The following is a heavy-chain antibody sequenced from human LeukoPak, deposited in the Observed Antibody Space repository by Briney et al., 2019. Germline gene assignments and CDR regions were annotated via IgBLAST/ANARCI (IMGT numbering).Heavy chain of an antibody. CDR2: ISSSSSYI. V-gene: IGHV3-21*05. Sequence: GGSLRLSCAASGFTFSSYSMNWVRQAPGKGLEWVSYISSSSSYIYYADSVKGRFTISRDNAQNSLYLQMNSLRAEDTAVYYCASGYYDRSDYFDYWGQGTLVTVSS. CDR3: ASGYYDRSDYFDY. J-gene: IGHJ4*02. CDR1: GFTFSSYS. D-gene: IGHD3-22*01.